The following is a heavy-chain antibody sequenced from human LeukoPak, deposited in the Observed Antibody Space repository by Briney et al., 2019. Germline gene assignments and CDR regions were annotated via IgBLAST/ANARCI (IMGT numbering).Heavy chain of an antibody. D-gene: IGHD2-15*01. J-gene: IGHJ4*02. V-gene: IGHV3-7*01. CDR3: AREQCSVNSCYYY. CDR1: GFSFSVLW. CDR2: INQDGSEK. Sequence: PGGSLRLSCAASGFSFSVLWMSWVRQAPGKGLEWVANINQDGSEKNYVDSVKGRFTISRDGAKNSLYLQMNSLRAEDAAVYYCAREQCSVNSCYYYWGQGTLVTVSS.